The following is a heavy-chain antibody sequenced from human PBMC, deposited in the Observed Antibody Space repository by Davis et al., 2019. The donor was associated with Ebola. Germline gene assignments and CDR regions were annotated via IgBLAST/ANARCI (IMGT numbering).Heavy chain of an antibody. J-gene: IGHJ4*02. V-gene: IGHV5-10-1*01. CDR2: IDPSDSYT. CDR3: ARQESLYGWSDY. D-gene: IGHD2-8*01. Sequence: GESLKISCKGSGYSFTSYWISWVCQMPGKGLEWMGRIDPSDSYTNYSPSFQGYVTISADKSISTAYLQWSSLRASDTAIYYCARQESLYGWSDYWGQGTLVTVSS. CDR1: GYSFTSYW.